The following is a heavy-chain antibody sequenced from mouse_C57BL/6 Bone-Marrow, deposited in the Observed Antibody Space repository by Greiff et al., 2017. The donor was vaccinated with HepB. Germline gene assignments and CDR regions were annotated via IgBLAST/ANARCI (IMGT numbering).Heavy chain of an antibody. CDR3: TRIITTVVAKDY. V-gene: IGHV14-1*01. CDR1: GFNIKDYY. J-gene: IGHJ2*01. D-gene: IGHD1-1*01. CDR2: IDPEDGDT. Sequence: EVQLQQSGAELVRPGASVKLSCTASGFNIKDYYMHWVKQRPEQGLEWIGRIDPEDGDTEYAPKFQGKATMTADTSSNTAYLQLSSLTSEDTAVYYCTRIITTVVAKDYWGQGTTLTVSS.